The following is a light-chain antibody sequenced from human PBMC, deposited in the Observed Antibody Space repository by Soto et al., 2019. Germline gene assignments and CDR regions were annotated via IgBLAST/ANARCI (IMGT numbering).Light chain of an antibody. CDR2: DAS. J-gene: IGKJ5*01. CDR1: QSVSGSY. V-gene: IGKV3-11*01. Sequence: EIVLTQSPGTLSLSPGERATLSCRASQSVSGSYVAWYQQKPGQAPRLLIYDASNRATGIPARFSGSGSGTDFTLTISSLEPEDFAVYYCQQRSNWPVTFGPGTRLEIK. CDR3: QQRSNWPVT.